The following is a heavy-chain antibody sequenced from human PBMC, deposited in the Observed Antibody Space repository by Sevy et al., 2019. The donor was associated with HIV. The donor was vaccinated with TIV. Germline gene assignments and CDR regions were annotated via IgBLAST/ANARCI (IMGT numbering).Heavy chain of an antibody. CDR2: IYYTGST. V-gene: IGHV4-59*01. CDR3: MTAPPVRSGDDSLNWFDP. CDR1: GGSISAYY. J-gene: IGHJ5*02. Sequence: SESLSLTCTVSGGSISAYYWSWIRQPPGKPLEYIGYIYYTGSTNYNPSLKSRVTISVDTSKNQFSLKLNSVTAADTAVYFWMTAPPVRSGDDSLNWFDPWGQGTLVTVSS. D-gene: IGHD5-12*01.